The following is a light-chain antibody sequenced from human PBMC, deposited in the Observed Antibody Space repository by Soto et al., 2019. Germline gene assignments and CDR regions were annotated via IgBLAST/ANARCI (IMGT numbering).Light chain of an antibody. V-gene: IGLV2-14*03. CDR2: DVS. J-gene: IGLJ1*01. CDR3: LSYTTSSTYV. CDR1: SSDVGGYNY. Sequence: QSALTQPASVSGSPGQSITIPCTGTSSDVGGYNYVPWYQQHPGIAPKVMIYDVSSRPSGVSNRFSGSKSGNTASLTISGLQAEDEADYYCLSYTTSSTYVFGTGTKVTVL.